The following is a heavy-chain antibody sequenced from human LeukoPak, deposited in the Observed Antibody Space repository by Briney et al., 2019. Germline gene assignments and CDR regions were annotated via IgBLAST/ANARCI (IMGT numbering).Heavy chain of an antibody. J-gene: IGHJ4*02. D-gene: IGHD3-10*01. CDR2: ISSSSSYI. CDR3: ARGPPYGSGKFGPSDY. CDR1: GFTFSSYS. Sequence: GGSLRLSCAAPGFTFSSYSMNWVRQAPGKGLEWVSSISSSSSYIYYADSVKGRFTISRDNAKNSLYLQMNSLRAEDTGVYYCARGPPYGSGKFGPSDYWGQGTLVTVSS. V-gene: IGHV3-21*04.